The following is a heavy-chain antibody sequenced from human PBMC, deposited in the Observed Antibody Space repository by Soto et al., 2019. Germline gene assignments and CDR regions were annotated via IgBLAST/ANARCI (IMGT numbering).Heavy chain of an antibody. V-gene: IGHV1-18*01. CDR3: ARDPFRAGRSIGYYYYYGMDV. J-gene: IGHJ6*02. Sequence: QVQLVQSGAEVKKPGASVKVSCKASGYTFTSYGISWVRQAPGRGLEWMGWISAYNGNTNYAQKLQGRVTMTTDTSTSTAYMELRSLRSDDTAVYYCARDPFRAGRSIGYYYYYGMDVWGQGTTVTVSS. CDR1: GYTFTSYG. CDR2: ISAYNGNT.